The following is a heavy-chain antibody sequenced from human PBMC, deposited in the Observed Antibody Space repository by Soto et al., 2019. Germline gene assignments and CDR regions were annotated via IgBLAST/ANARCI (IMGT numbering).Heavy chain of an antibody. Sequence: ASVKVSCKASGGTFSSYAISWVRQAPGQGLEWMGIINPSGGSTSYAQKFQGRVTMTRDTSTSTVYMELSSLRSEDTAVYYCARVFTIFGVVTRPDDAFDIWGQGTMVTVSS. CDR1: GGTFSSYA. CDR2: INPSGGST. J-gene: IGHJ3*02. CDR3: ARVFTIFGVVTRPDDAFDI. V-gene: IGHV1-46*01. D-gene: IGHD3-3*01.